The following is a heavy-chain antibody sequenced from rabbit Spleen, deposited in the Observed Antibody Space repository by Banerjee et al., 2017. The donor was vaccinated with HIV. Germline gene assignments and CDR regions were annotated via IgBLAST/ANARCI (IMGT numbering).Heavy chain of an antibody. Sequence: QSLEESGGDLVKPGASLTLTCTASGVSFNTNNYMCWVRQAPGKGLEWIACISTGSSGFTYFATWAKGRFTCSKASSTTVTLQMTSLTAADTATYFCARDTGSSFSSYGMDLWGPGTLVTVS. CDR2: ISTGSSGFT. CDR3: ARDTGSSFSSYGMDL. V-gene: IGHV1S40*01. D-gene: IGHD8-1*01. CDR1: GVSFNTNNY. J-gene: IGHJ6*01.